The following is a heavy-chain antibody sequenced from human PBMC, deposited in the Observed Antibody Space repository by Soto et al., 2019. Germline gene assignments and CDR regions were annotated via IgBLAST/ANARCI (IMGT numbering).Heavy chain of an antibody. CDR3: ARHSLALRKNNWFDP. CDR1: GDSIISSDFY. Sequence: SETLSLTCTVSGDSIISSDFYWGWVRQPPGKGLEWIGSIFYLGSSYYNPSLKSRATMSVDTSKNQFSLRLRSVTAADTALYFCARHSLALRKNNWFDPWGQGSMVTVSS. CDR2: IFYLGSS. V-gene: IGHV4-39*01. J-gene: IGHJ5*02. D-gene: IGHD3-3*02.